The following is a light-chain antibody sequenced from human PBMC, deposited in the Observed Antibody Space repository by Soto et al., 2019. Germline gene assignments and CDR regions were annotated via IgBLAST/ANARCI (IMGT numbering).Light chain of an antibody. Sequence: DIQMTQSPSSVSASVGDRVTITCRASQDISTWLAWYQQKPGKAPKLLIYDASSLESGVPARFSGSGFGTDFTLTISSLQPEDFATYYCQQYDSYPYTFGQGTKLEIK. CDR1: QDISTW. V-gene: IGKV1D-16*01. CDR2: DAS. J-gene: IGKJ2*01. CDR3: QQYDSYPYT.